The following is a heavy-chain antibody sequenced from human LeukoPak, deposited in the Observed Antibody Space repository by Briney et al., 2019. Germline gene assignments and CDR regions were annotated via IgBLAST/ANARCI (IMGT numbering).Heavy chain of an antibody. CDR3: ASIPRHYDILTGTMGYGMDV. Sequence: PGGSLRLSCAASGFTFSSYSMNWVRQAPGKGLEWVSYISSSSSTIYYADSVKGRFTISRDNAKNSLYLQMNSLRAEDTAVYYCASIPRHYDILTGTMGYGMDVWGQGTTVTVSS. CDR2: ISSSSSTI. V-gene: IGHV3-48*04. J-gene: IGHJ6*02. D-gene: IGHD3-9*01. CDR1: GFTFSSYS.